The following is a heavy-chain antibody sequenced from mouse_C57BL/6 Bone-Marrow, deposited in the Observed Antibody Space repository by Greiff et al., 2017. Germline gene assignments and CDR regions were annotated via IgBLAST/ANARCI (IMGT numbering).Heavy chain of an antibody. CDR2: IDPANGNT. Sequence: EVQLQESVAELVRPGASVKLSCTASGFNIKNTYMHWVKQRPEQGLEWIGRIDPANGNTKYAPKFQGKATITADTSSNTAYLQLSSLTSEDTAIYYCATTVVADYYAMDYWGQGTSVTVSS. CDR1: GFNIKNTY. J-gene: IGHJ4*01. D-gene: IGHD1-1*01. CDR3: ATTVVADYYAMDY. V-gene: IGHV14-3*01.